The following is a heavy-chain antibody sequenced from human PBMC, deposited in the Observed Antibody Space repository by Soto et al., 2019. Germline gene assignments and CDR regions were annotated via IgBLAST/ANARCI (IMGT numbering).Heavy chain of an antibody. CDR1: GYTFTNYG. Sequence: QVQLVQSGAEVREPGASVKVSCKASGYTFTNYGVSWVRQAPGQGLEWMGWIGGYKGNTNYAQRLQGRVTLTTDTSRSTAYVELRSLRSGDTDVYYCAPHTLVTGMPSGYWGQGTLVTVSS. J-gene: IGHJ4*02. CDR3: APHTLVTGMPSGY. V-gene: IGHV1-18*01. CDR2: IGGYKGNT. D-gene: IGHD5-18*01.